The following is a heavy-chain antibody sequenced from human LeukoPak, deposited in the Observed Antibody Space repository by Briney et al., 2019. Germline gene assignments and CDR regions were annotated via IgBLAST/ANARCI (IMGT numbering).Heavy chain of an antibody. J-gene: IGHJ4*02. CDR3: ARDPGLSLVATSSDDY. Sequence: ASVKVSCKASGYTFTSYGISWVRQAPGQGLEWMGWISAYNGNTNYAQKLQGRVTMTTDTSTSTAYMELRSLRSDDTAVYYCARDPGLSLVATSSDDYWGQGTLVTVSS. CDR2: ISAYNGNT. V-gene: IGHV1-18*04. D-gene: IGHD5-12*01. CDR1: GYTFTSYG.